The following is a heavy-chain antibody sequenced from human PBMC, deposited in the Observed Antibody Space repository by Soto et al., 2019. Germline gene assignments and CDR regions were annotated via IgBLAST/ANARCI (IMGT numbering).Heavy chain of an antibody. Sequence: GGSLRLSCAASGFTFSTYAMSWVRQTPGKGLEWVSGISDSGGRTYYIDPVKGRFTSSRDNSKNTLFLQMNSLRAEDTATYYCFPRGFRGRTYWGQGTLLTVSS. J-gene: IGHJ4*02. V-gene: IGHV3-23*01. CDR3: FPRGFRGRTY. D-gene: IGHD3-10*01. CDR2: ISDSGGRT. CDR1: GFTFSTYA.